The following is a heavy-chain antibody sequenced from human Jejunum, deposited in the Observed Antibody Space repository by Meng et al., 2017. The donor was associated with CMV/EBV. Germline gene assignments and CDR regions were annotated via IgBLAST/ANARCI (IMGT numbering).Heavy chain of an antibody. CDR3: ARGGVNHALDL. CDR1: GFTFSDPY. D-gene: IGHD1-14*01. CDR2: IRNKASSYTT. Sequence: SGFTFSDPYMDWVRQAPGKGLEWVGRIRNKASSYTTEYVASVKGRFIISRDDSRSSLYLQMNSLETEDTAVYYCARGGVNHALDLWGQGTMVTVSS. V-gene: IGHV3-72*01. J-gene: IGHJ3*01.